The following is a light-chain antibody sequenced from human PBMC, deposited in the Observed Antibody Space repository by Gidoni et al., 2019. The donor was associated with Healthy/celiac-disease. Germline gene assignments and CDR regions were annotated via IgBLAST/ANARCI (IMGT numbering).Light chain of an antibody. Sequence: QSVLTQPPSASGTHGQRVTISRSGSSSNIGSNTVNWYQQLPGTAPKLLIYSNNQRPSGVPDRFSGSKSGTSASLAISGLQSEDEADYYCAAWDDSLNGWVFGGGTKLTVL. CDR2: SNN. J-gene: IGLJ3*02. CDR3: AAWDDSLNGWV. V-gene: IGLV1-44*01. CDR1: SSNIGSNT.